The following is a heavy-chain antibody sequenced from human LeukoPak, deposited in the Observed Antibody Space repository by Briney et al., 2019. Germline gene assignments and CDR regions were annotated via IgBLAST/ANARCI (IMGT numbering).Heavy chain of an antibody. J-gene: IGHJ4*02. CDR1: GGSFGRYA. CDR3: ARSQGYSYGSSY. V-gene: IGHV1-69*13. Sequence: SVKVSCKAPGGSFGRYAISWVRQAPGQVLEWMGGIVPILGTANYAQKFQGRVTITADDSTGTAYMELTSLRSADTAVYYCARSQGYSYGSSYWGQGTLVTVSS. D-gene: IGHD5-18*01. CDR2: IVPILGTA.